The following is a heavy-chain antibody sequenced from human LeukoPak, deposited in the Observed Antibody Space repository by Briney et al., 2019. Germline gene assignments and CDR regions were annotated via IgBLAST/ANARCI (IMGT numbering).Heavy chain of an antibody. J-gene: IGHJ4*02. D-gene: IGHD2-2*01. Sequence: GGSLRLSCAASGFTFSSYAMSWVRQAPGKGLEWVSAISGSGGSTYYADSVKGRFTISRDNSKNTLYLQMNSLRAEDTAVYYCAKDGADIVVVPAAMGIDYWGQGTLVTVSS. CDR3: AKDGADIVVVPAAMGIDY. CDR1: GFTFSSYA. V-gene: IGHV3-23*01. CDR2: ISGSGGST.